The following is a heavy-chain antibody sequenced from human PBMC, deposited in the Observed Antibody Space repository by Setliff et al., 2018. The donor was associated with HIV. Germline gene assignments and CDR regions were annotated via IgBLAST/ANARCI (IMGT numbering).Heavy chain of an antibody. CDR2: IGTSGHTI. V-gene: IGHV3-48*01. D-gene: IGHD3-10*01. CDR3: ARDDPFGESDAFDL. J-gene: IGHJ3*01. CDR1: GFTFSGFG. Sequence: GGSLRLSCAASGFTFSGFGMNWVRQAPGGGLEWLSYIGTSGHTIYYADSVKGRFTISRDNARDSVPLQMNSLRGDDTAVYYCARDDPFGESDAFDLWGQGTMVTVSS.